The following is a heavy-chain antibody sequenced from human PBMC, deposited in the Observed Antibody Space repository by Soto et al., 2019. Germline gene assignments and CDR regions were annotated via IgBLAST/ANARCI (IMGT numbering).Heavy chain of an antibody. D-gene: IGHD7-27*01. J-gene: IGHJ4*02. V-gene: IGHV4-30-4*08. CDR2: IYEGGRT. Sequence: SETLSLTCTVSGGSVSSADWNWSWIRQTPGKGLEWIGHIYEGGRTYSNPSLMSRAAISLDTSKNLFSLNLKSVTAADTAVYYCTRGPSGDKVDFWGQGRLVTVSS. CDR3: TRGPSGDKVDF. CDR1: GGSVSSADWN.